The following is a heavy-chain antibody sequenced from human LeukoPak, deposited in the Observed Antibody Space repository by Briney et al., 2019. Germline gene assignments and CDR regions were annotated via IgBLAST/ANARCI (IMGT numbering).Heavy chain of an antibody. CDR3: ERDRRGRGRSSGWYRGFDY. CDR1: GFTFSSYS. CDR2: ISSSSSYI. J-gene: IGHJ4*02. D-gene: IGHD6-19*01. Sequence: GGSLRLSCAASGFTFSSYSMNWVRQAPGKGLEWVSSISSSSSYIYYADSVKGRFTISRDNAKNSLYLQMNSLRAEDTAVYYCERDRRGRGRSSGWYRGFDYWGQGTLVTVSS. V-gene: IGHV3-21*01.